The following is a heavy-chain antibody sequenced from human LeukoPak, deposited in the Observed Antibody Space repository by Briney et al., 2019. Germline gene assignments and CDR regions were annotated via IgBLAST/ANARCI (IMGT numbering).Heavy chain of an antibody. J-gene: IGHJ4*02. Sequence: GGSLRLSCVASGFTVSSNYMSWVRQAPGKGLEWVSVIYTAGSSYYADSVKGRFTISRDNSKNTLYLQMNSLRAEDTAVYYCAREESYYGSGSYFYFDYWGQGTLVTVPS. CDR3: AREESYYGSGSYFYFDY. V-gene: IGHV3-53*01. D-gene: IGHD3-10*01. CDR2: IYTAGSS. CDR1: GFTVSSNY.